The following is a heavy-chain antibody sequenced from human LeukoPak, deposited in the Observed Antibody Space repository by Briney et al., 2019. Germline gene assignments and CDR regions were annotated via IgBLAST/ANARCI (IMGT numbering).Heavy chain of an antibody. CDR2: INNGGST. D-gene: IGHD3-10*01. Sequence: PSETLSLTCTVSGGSISGYYWGWIRQPPGKGLEWIGYINNGGSTNYNPSLKSRVTISVGTSKNQFPLKLSSVTAADTAVYYCARMSVRLGYFDYWGQGTPVTVSS. V-gene: IGHV4-59*01. CDR3: ARMSVRLGYFDY. CDR1: GGSISGYY. J-gene: IGHJ4*02.